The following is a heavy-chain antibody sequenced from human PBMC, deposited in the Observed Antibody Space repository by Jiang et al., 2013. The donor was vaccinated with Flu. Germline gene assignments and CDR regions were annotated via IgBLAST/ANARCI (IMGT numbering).Heavy chain of an antibody. CDR1: GGSISSSSYY. V-gene: IGHV4-39*01. Sequence: KPSETLSLTCTVSGGSISSSSYYWGWIRQPPGKGLEWIGSIYYSGSTYYNPSLKSRVTISVDTSKNQFSLKLSSVTAADTAVYYCATRRYDILTGGAFDIWGQGTMVTVSS. CDR3: ATRRYDILTGGAFDI. J-gene: IGHJ3*02. D-gene: IGHD3-9*01. CDR2: IYYSGST.